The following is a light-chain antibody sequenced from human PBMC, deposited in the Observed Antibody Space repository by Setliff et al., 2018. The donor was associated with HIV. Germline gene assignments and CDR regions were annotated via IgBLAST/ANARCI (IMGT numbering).Light chain of an antibody. CDR3: SSYSSSRPLV. CDR2: EVS. CDR1: SSDVGGHNS. J-gene: IGLJ1*01. V-gene: IGLV2-14*01. Sequence: QSVLTQPASVSGSLGQSITISCTGTSSDVGGHNSVSWYQQHPGKAPKPMISEVSNRPSGVSNRFSGSKSGNTASLTIAGLQPEDEADYYCSSYSSSRPLVFGTGTKVTVL.